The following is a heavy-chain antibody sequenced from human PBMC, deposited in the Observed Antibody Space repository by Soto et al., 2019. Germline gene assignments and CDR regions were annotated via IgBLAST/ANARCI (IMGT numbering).Heavy chain of an antibody. CDR2: IDPSDSYT. V-gene: IGHV5-10-1*01. CDR3: ARDMDSSSWFSRFYYCMDV. Sequence: ESLKISCKGSGYSFTSHWISWVRQMPGKGLEWMGRIDPSDSYTNYSPSFQGHVTISADKSISTAYMELSRLRSDDTAVYYCARDMDSSSWFSRFYYCMDVRGQGTTVTVS. J-gene: IGHJ6*02. D-gene: IGHD6-13*01. CDR1: GYSFTSHW.